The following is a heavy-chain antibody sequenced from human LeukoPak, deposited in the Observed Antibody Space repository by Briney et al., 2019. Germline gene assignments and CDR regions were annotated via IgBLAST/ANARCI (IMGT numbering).Heavy chain of an antibody. V-gene: IGHV4-59*08. CDR3: ARRSTNGPPYYLEY. CDR2: IYYSGST. J-gene: IGHJ4*02. CDR1: GGSISNYY. Sequence: SETPSLTCTVYGGSISNYYWTLIRQPPGKGLEWIGYIYYSGSTNYNPSLKSRVSISVDTSNNQFSLKLNSVTAADTAVYYCARRSTNGPPYYLEYWGQGTPVTVSS. D-gene: IGHD1/OR15-1a*01.